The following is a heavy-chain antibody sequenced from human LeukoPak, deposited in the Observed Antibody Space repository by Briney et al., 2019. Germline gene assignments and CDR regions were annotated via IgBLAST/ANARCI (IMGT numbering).Heavy chain of an antibody. CDR3: ARDSEYTMVRGVTHDY. CDR1: GGSISSSSYY. J-gene: IGHJ4*02. CDR2: IYYSGST. Sequence: PSETLSLTCTVSGGSISSSSYYWGWIRQPPGKGLEWIGSIYYSGSTYYNPSLKSRVTISVDTSKNQFSLKLSSVTAADTAVYYCARDSEYTMVRGVTHDYWGQGTLVTVSS. D-gene: IGHD3-10*01. V-gene: IGHV4-39*07.